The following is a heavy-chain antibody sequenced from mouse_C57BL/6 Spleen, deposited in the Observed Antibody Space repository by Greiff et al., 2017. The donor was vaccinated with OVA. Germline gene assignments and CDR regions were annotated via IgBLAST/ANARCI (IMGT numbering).Heavy chain of an antibody. J-gene: IGHJ4*01. D-gene: IGHD1-1*02. Sequence: QVQLQQPGAELVMPGASVKLSCKASGYTFTSYWMHWVKQRPGQGLEWIGEIDPSDSYTNYNQKFKGKSTLTVDKSSSTAYMQLSSLTSEDSAVYYCARYGGEGANAMDYWGQGTSVTVSS. CDR1: GYTFTSYW. V-gene: IGHV1-69*01. CDR3: ARYGGEGANAMDY. CDR2: IDPSDSYT.